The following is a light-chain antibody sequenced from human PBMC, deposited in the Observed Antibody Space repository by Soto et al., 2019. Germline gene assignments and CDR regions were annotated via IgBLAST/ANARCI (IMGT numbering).Light chain of an antibody. CDR3: QQYGSSSYT. CDR2: GAS. CDR1: ESVSSSY. Sequence: EIVLTQSPGTLSLSPGERATLSCRASESVSSSYLAWYQQKPGQAPRLLIHGASSRATGIPDRFSGSGSGTDFTLTIGRLEPEDFAVYYCQQYGSSSYTFGQGTKLEIK. V-gene: IGKV3-20*01. J-gene: IGKJ2*01.